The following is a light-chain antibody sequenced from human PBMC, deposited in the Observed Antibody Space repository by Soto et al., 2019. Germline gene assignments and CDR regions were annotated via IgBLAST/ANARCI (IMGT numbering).Light chain of an antibody. CDR2: DAS. J-gene: IGKJ4*01. V-gene: IGKV3-11*01. CDR1: QSVSSY. CDR3: QQRSNWPPSLT. Sequence: EIVLTQSPATLSLSPGERATLSCRASQSVSSYLAWYQQKPGQAPRLLIYDASNRATGIPARFSGSGSVTDFTLTISSLEPEDVAVYFCQQRSNWPPSLTFGGGTKVEIK.